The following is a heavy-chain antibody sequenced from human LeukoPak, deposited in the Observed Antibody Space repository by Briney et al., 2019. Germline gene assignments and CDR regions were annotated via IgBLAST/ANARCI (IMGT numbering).Heavy chain of an antibody. Sequence: GASVKVSCKASGYTFTTYAMHWVRQAPGQGLEWMGWINAGNGNTKYSQKFQARVTITRDTSASTAYMELSSLRSEDTAVYYCARDPIGSRWPYYFDYWGQGTLVTVSS. D-gene: IGHD6-13*01. CDR1: GYTFTTYA. V-gene: IGHV1-3*01. CDR2: INAGNGNT. J-gene: IGHJ4*02. CDR3: ARDPIGSRWPYYFDY.